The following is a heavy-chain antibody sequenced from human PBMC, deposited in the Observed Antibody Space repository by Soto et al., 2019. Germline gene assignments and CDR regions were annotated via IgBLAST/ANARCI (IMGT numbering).Heavy chain of an antibody. CDR3: AKDQASGQGSFDS. CDR2: ISYDGSNQ. V-gene: IGHV3-30*18. J-gene: IGHJ4*02. CDR1: GFTFNIYG. Sequence: VKLVESGGGVVQPGGSLRLSCAASGFTFNIYGMHWVRQAPDKGLEWVALISYDGSNQYYADSVKGRFTISIDNSKNPLFLQMNSLRADDTAVYYCAKDQASGQGSFDSWGQGTLVTVSS.